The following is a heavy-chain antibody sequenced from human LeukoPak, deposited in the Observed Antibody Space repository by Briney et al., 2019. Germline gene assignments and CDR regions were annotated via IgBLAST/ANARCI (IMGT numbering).Heavy chain of an antibody. CDR1: GYTFTGYY. CDR2: INPNSGDT. Sequence: GASVKVSCKASGYTFTGYYMHWVRQAPGQGLEWMGWINPNSGDTNYAQKFQGRVTMTRDTSISTAYMELSRLRSDDTAVYYCARDLLHCSSTSCYRLYYFDYWGQGTLVTVSS. CDR3: ARDLLHCSSTSCYRLYYFDY. V-gene: IGHV1-2*02. D-gene: IGHD2-2*01. J-gene: IGHJ4*02.